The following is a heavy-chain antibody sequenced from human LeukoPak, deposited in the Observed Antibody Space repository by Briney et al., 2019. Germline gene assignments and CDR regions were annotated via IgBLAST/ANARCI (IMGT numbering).Heavy chain of an antibody. Sequence: GGSLRLSCAASGFTFSDYYMSWIRQAPGKGLEWVSYISTTGSTKYYADSVKGRFTISRDNAKNSLYLQTNSLGAEDTAVYYCARVPTTVTYTDYWGQGTLVIVSS. CDR2: ISTTGSTK. V-gene: IGHV3-11*01. J-gene: IGHJ4*02. CDR3: ARVPTTVTYTDY. D-gene: IGHD4-17*01. CDR1: GFTFSDYY.